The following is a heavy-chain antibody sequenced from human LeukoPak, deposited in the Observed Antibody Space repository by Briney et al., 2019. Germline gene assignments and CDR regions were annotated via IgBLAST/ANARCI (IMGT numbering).Heavy chain of an antibody. CDR2: INHSGST. J-gene: IGHJ4*02. CDR3: ARGTLVRGISY. V-gene: IGHV4-34*01. D-gene: IGHD3-10*02. Sequence: SETLSLTCAVYGESFTGYYWTWIRQSPGKGLEWIGDINHSGSTNYSPSLKSRVTISKDTSKKQFSLKLSSVTAADTAVYSCARGTLVRGISYWGQGALVTVSS. CDR1: GESFTGYY.